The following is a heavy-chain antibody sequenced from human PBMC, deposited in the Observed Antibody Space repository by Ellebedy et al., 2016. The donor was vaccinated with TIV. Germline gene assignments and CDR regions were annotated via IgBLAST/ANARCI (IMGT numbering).Heavy chain of an antibody. CDR3: ARPWRGRASRAAFAI. CDR2: IYPGYSDT. J-gene: IGHJ3*02. D-gene: IGHD2/OR15-2a*01. CDR1: GYSFTSYW. V-gene: IGHV5-51*01. Sequence: GESLKISCKGSGYSFTSYWIGWVRQMPGTGLEWLVVIYPGYSDTRYSPSFQGQVTISADKSISTAYLQWSSLKASDTAMYYCARPWRGRASRAAFAIWGQGTMVTVSS.